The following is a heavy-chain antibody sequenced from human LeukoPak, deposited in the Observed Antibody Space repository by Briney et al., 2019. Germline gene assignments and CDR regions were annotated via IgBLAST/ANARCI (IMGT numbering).Heavy chain of an antibody. J-gene: IGHJ5*02. Sequence: PSETLSLTRAVYGGSFSGYYWSWIRQPPGEGLEWIGEINHSGSTNYNPSLKSRVTISVDTSKNQFSLKLSSVTAADTAVYYCARGVRPPRHWFDPWGQGTLVTVSS. CDR2: INHSGST. D-gene: IGHD3-10*01. CDR1: GGSFSGYY. CDR3: ARGVRPPRHWFDP. V-gene: IGHV4-34*01.